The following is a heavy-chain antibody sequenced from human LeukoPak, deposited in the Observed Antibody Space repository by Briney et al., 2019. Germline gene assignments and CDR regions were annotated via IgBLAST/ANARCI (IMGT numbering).Heavy chain of an antibody. CDR2: IYYTEST. CDR1: GGSISSSSYY. J-gene: IGHJ4*02. V-gene: IGHV4-39*01. Sequence: SETLSLTCTVSGGSISSSSYYWGWIRQTPGKGLEWIGSIYYTESTYYSPSLKSRVIISVDTSKNQFFLKLYSVTAADTAVYYCARQGGLRYSSRTGHFDYWGQGMLVTVSS. D-gene: IGHD6-13*01. CDR3: ARQGGLRYSSRTGHFDY.